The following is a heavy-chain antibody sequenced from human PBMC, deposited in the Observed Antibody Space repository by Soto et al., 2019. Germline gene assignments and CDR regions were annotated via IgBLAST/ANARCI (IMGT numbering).Heavy chain of an antibody. CDR3: ASRQVLSYYYYGMDV. J-gene: IGHJ6*02. Sequence: SETLSLTCAVYGGSFSGYYWSWIRQPPGKGLEWIGEINHSGSTNYNPSLKSRVTISVDTSKNQFSLKLSSVTAADTAVYCCASRQVLSYYYYGMDVWGQGTTVTVSS. CDR1: GGSFSGYY. V-gene: IGHV4-34*01. D-gene: IGHD2-8*01. CDR2: INHSGST.